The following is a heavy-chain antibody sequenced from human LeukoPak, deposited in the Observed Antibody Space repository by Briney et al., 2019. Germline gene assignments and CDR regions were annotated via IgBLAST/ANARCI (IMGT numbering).Heavy chain of an antibody. V-gene: IGHV1-69*05. CDR3: ALAARSWFDP. Sequence: SVKVSCKASGGTFSSYAISWVRQAPGQGLEWMGGIIPIFGTANYAQKLQGRVTMTTDTSTSTAYMELRSLRSDDTAVYYCALAARSWFDPWGQGTLVTVSS. D-gene: IGHD2-15*01. J-gene: IGHJ5*02. CDR1: GGTFSSYA. CDR2: IIPIFGTA.